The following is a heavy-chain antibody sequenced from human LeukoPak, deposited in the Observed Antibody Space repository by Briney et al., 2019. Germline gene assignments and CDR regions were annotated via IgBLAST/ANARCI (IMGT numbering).Heavy chain of an antibody. CDR3: AKDRDDYDSSGSNWFDP. J-gene: IGHJ5*02. CDR1: GFTFSSYA. Sequence: PGGSLRLSCAASGFTFSSYAMRWVRQAPGKGLEWVSAISGSGGSTYYADSVKGRFTISRDNSKNTLYLQMNSLRAEDTAVYYCAKDRDDYDSSGSNWFDPWGQGTLVTVSS. V-gene: IGHV3-23*01. D-gene: IGHD3-22*01. CDR2: ISGSGGST.